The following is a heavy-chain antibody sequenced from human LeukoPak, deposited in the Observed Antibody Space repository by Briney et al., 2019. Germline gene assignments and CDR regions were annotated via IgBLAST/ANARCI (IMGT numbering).Heavy chain of an antibody. J-gene: IGHJ5*02. V-gene: IGHV4-59*08. CDR2: MYYSGST. D-gene: IGHD2-21*02. CDR3: ARRVTSNWFDP. CDR1: GGSISSYY. Sequence: PSETLSLTCIVCGGSISSYYWSWIRQPPGKGLEWIGYMYYSGSTNYNPSLKSRVTISVDTTKNQFPLKLSSVTAADTAVYYCARRVTSNWFDPWGQGTLVTVSS.